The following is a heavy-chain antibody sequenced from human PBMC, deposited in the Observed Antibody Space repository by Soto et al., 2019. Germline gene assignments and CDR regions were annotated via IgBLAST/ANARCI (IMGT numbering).Heavy chain of an antibody. J-gene: IGHJ4*02. CDR3: ARGGHVVVVTAAFDY. Sequence: QVQLMQSGAEVKKPGASVKVSCKASGNTFTNYYIHWVRQAPGQGLEWMGTINPSGGHTTYPQNFPCRVTITRDTSTSTLYRELTSLTSDGTAVYYCARGGHVVVVTAAFDYWGQGTPGTVSS. V-gene: IGHV1-46*01. D-gene: IGHD2-21*02. CDR2: INPSGGHT. CDR1: GNTFTNYY.